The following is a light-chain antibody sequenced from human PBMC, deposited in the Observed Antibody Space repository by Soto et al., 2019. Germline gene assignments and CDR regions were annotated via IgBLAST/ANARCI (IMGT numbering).Light chain of an antibody. V-gene: IGKV3-15*01. CDR1: QSVSSN. Sequence: EIVMTQSPATLSVSPEERATLSCRASQSVSSNLAWYQQKPGQAPRLLIYGASTRATGIPARFSGSGSGTEFTLTISSLQSEDFGVYYCQQYNNWPRTFGQGPKVDIK. CDR3: QQYNNWPRT. J-gene: IGKJ1*01. CDR2: GAS.